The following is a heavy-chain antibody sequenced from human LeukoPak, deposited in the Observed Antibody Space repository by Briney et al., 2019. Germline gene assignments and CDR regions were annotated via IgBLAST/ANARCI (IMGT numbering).Heavy chain of an antibody. CDR1: GFTFSSYG. D-gene: IGHD6-13*01. Sequence: PGGSLRLSCAASGFTFSSYGMHWVRQASGKGLEWVARIRSKANSYATAYAASVKGRFTISRDDSKNTAYLQMNSLKTEDTAVYYCTRHHIAAAGMPTDYWGQGTLVTVSS. J-gene: IGHJ4*02. V-gene: IGHV3-73*01. CDR2: IRSKANSYAT. CDR3: TRHHIAAAGMPTDY.